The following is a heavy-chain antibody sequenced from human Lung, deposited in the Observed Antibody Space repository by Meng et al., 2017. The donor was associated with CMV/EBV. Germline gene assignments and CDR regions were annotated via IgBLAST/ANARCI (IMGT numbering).Heavy chain of an antibody. Sequence: ASVXVSCKASGYKFTDYGITWVRQAPGQGLEWMGWIYTYNGNTNFAQNVQGRGSMTRDTSTSTAYMELRGLRSDDTAVYYCARSKIAARSHYYYGMYVWGQGTXVTVSS. D-gene: IGHD6-6*01. V-gene: IGHV1-18*01. CDR1: GYKFTDYG. J-gene: IGHJ6*02. CDR3: ARSKIAARSHYYYGMYV. CDR2: IYTYNGNT.